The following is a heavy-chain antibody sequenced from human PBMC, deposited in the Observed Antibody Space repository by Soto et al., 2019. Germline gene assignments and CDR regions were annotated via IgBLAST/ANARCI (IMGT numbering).Heavy chain of an antibody. V-gene: IGHV3-7*01. Sequence: EVQLVESGGGLVQPGGSLRLSCAASGFTFSSYWMSWVRQAPGKGLEWVANIKQDGSEKYYVDSVKGRFTISRDNAKNSXXLXLXXLRAADTAVDYCARVGYGSSWYYRQTTYCYCGMDVWGQGTTVTVSS. CDR3: ARVGYGSSWYYRQTTYCYCGMDV. CDR2: IKQDGSEK. CDR1: GFTFSSYW. J-gene: IGHJ6*02. D-gene: IGHD6-13*01.